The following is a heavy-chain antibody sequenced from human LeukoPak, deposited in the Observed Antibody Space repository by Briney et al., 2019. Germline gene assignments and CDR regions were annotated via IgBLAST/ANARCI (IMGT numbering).Heavy chain of an antibody. V-gene: IGHV1-69*04. CDR3: ALSGDYYDSSGVQH. CDR1: GGTFSSYA. D-gene: IGHD3-22*01. Sequence: GASVKVSCKASGGTFSSYAISWVRQAPGQGLEWMGRIIPIFGIANYAQKFQGRVTITADKSTSTAYMELSSLRSEDTAVYYCALSGDYYDSSGVQHWGQGTLGTVSS. J-gene: IGHJ1*01. CDR2: IIPIFGIA.